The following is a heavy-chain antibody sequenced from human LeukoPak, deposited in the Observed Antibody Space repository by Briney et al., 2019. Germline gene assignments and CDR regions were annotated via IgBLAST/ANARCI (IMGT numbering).Heavy chain of an antibody. Sequence: PGGSLRLSCAASGFTFTSYPMSWVRQAPGKGLEWVGRIKSKTDGGTTDYAAPVKGRFTISRDDSKNTLYLQMNSLKTEDTAVYYCTTDRAGDAFDIWGQGTMVAVSS. CDR3: TTDRAGDAFDI. J-gene: IGHJ3*02. V-gene: IGHV3-15*01. CDR2: IKSKTDGGTT. CDR1: GFTFTSYP.